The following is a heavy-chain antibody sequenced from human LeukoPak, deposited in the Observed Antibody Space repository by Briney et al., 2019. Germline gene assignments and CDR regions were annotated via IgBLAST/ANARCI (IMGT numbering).Heavy chain of an antibody. CDR2: INPNSGGT. CDR3: ARDGVELRYFDWLLRVDY. V-gene: IGHV1-2*02. Sequence: GASVKVSCKASGYTFTGYYMHWVRQAPGQGLEWMGWINPNSGGTNYAQKFQGRVTMTRDTSISTAYMELSRLRSDDTAVYYCARDGVELRYFDWLLRVDYWGQGTLVTVSS. J-gene: IGHJ4*02. CDR1: GYTFTGYY. D-gene: IGHD3-9*01.